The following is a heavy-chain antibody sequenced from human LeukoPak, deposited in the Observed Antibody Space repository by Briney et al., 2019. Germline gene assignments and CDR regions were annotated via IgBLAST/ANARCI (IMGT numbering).Heavy chain of an antibody. D-gene: IGHD5-18*01. CDR1: GGSFSGYY. CDR3: ARGLRIRGYSYDINWFDP. CDR2: INHSGST. V-gene: IGHV4-34*01. J-gene: IGHJ5*02. Sequence: SETLSLTCAVYGGSFSGYYWSWIRRPPGKGLEWIGEINHSGSTNYNPSLKSRVTISVDTSKNQFSLKLSSVTAADTAVYYCARGLRIRGYSYDINWFDPWGQGTLVTVSS.